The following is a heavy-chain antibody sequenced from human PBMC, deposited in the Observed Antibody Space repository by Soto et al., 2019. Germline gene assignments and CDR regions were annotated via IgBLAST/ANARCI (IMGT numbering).Heavy chain of an antibody. CDR3: ARGHSTDCSNGVCTFFYNHEMDV. Sequence: ASVKVSCKASGYSFTDYHIHWVRQAPGQGLEWLGRINPKSGGTSTAQKFQGWVTMTRDRSISTVYMELTRLRSDDTAVYFCARGHSTDCSNGVCTFFYNHEMDVWGQGTTVTVSS. CDR1: GYSFTDYH. CDR2: INPKSGGT. D-gene: IGHD2-8*01. V-gene: IGHV1-2*04. J-gene: IGHJ6*02.